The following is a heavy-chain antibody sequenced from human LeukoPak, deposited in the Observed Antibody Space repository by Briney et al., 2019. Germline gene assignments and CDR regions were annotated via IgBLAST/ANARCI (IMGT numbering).Heavy chain of an antibody. V-gene: IGHV3-23*01. Sequence: GGSLRLSCAASGFTFSSYAMSWVRQAPGKGQEWVSAISGSGGNTYYADSVKGRFTISRDNSKNTLYLQMNSLRAEDTAVYYCAKDSGDYAGCFDYWGQGTLVTVSS. J-gene: IGHJ4*02. CDR3: AKDSGDYAGCFDY. CDR1: GFTFSSYA. CDR2: ISGSGGNT. D-gene: IGHD4-17*01.